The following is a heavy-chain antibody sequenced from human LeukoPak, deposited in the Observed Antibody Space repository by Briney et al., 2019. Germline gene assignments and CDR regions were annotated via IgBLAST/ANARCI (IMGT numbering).Heavy chain of an antibody. CDR2: IYYSGST. J-gene: IGHJ4*02. D-gene: IGHD3-3*01. CDR1: GGSISSGGYY. V-gene: IGHV4-31*03. Sequence: SETLSLTCTVSGGSISSGGYYWSWIRQHPGKGLEWIGYIYYSGSTYYNPSLKSRVTISVDTSTNQSSLKLSSVPAADTAVYYCARVDFWSGYYVGYWGQGTPVTVSS. CDR3: ARVDFWSGYYVGY.